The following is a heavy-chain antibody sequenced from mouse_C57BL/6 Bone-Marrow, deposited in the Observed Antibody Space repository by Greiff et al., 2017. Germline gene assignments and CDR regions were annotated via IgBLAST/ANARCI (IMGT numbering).Heavy chain of an antibody. CDR3: ARPKSGFITTVVEDYYAMDY. D-gene: IGHD1-1*01. Sequence: VQLQQPGPELVKPGASVKLSCKASGYTFTSYWMHWVKQRPGQGLEWIGNINPSNGGTNYNEKFKSKATLTVDKSSSTAYMQLSSLTSEDSAVYYCARPKSGFITTVVEDYYAMDYWGQGTSVTVSS. J-gene: IGHJ4*01. V-gene: IGHV1-53*01. CDR1: GYTFTSYW. CDR2: INPSNGGT.